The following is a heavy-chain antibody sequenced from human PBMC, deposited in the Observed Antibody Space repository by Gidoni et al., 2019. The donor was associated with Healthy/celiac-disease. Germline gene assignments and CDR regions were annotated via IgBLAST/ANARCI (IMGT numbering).Heavy chain of an antibody. Sequence: QVQLVQSGAEVQKHAASVKVSCKAPEYTFTSYHRHWVRPAPGQGLEWMGIINPSGGSTSYAQKFQGRVTMTRDTSASTVYMELSSLRSVDTAVYYCASDPVPAAPSYYYYGMDVWGQGTTVTVSS. V-gene: IGHV1-46*01. J-gene: IGHJ6*02. CDR2: INPSGGST. CDR3: ASDPVPAAPSYYYYGMDV. CDR1: EYTFTSYH. D-gene: IGHD2-2*01.